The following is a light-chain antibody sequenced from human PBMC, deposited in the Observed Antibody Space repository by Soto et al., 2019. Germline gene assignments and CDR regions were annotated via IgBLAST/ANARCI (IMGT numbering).Light chain of an antibody. V-gene: IGLV3-21*02. CDR1: NIGSKS. CDR2: DDC. CDR3: QVWDNSYDHVV. Sequence: SYELTQPPSVSVAPGQTARISCGGNNIGSKSVHRYHQKPGQAPVLVVCDDCDRPSGIPERFSGSNSGNTATLTISRVEAGNEADYYCQVWDNSYDHVVFGGGTQLTVL. J-gene: IGLJ7*01.